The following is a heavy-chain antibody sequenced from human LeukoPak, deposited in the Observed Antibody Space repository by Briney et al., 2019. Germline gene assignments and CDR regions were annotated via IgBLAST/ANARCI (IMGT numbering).Heavy chain of an antibody. Sequence: SETLSLTCTVSGGSISSYYWSWIRQPAGKGLEWIGRIYTSGSTNYNPSLKSRVTMSADTSKNQFSLKLSSVTAADTAVYYCARVGMYSSGWYSYYFDYWGQGTLVTVSS. CDR3: ARVGMYSSGWYSYYFDY. D-gene: IGHD6-19*01. CDR2: IYTSGST. V-gene: IGHV4-4*07. J-gene: IGHJ4*02. CDR1: GGSISSYY.